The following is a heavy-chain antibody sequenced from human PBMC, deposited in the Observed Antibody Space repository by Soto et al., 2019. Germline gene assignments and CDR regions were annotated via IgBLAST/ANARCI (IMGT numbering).Heavy chain of an antibody. CDR3: ARRGGYSYGYLDY. D-gene: IGHD5-18*01. Sequence: QLQLQESGPGLVKPSETLSLTCTVSGGSISSSSYYWGWIRQPPGKGLEWIGSIYYSGSTYYNPSLKSRVTLSVDTSKNQFSLKLSSVTAADTAVYYCARRGGYSYGYLDYWGQGTLVTVSS. J-gene: IGHJ4*02. V-gene: IGHV4-39*01. CDR2: IYYSGST. CDR1: GGSISSSSYY.